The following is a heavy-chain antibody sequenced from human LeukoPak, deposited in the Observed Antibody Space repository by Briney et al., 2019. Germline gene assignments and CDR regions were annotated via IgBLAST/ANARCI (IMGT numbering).Heavy chain of an antibody. CDR3: ARGRSGRGHYGIDV. Sequence: GGSLRLSCAASGFTFSSYGMHWVRQAPGKGLEWVSVINSGSSAMYYTDSVKGRSTISRDNGKNSLYLQMNSLRDEDTAVYYCARGRSGRGHYGIDVWGQGTTVTVSS. CDR1: GFTFSSYG. J-gene: IGHJ6*02. D-gene: IGHD6-19*01. CDR2: INSGSSAM. V-gene: IGHV3-48*02.